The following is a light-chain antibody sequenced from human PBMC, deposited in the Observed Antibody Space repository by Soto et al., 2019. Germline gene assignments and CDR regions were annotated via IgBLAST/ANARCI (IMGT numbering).Light chain of an antibody. CDR2: QAT. V-gene: IGLV2-14*01. J-gene: IGLJ1*01. Sequence: QSVLTQPASVSGSPGQSITISCTGTSSDLAIYNYVSWYQQQPGKAPKLMIYQATNRPSGVSNRFSGSRSGNTASLTISGLQAEDEADYYCSSYTDSSNYVFGNGTKLTVL. CDR1: SSDLAIYNY. CDR3: SSYTDSSNYV.